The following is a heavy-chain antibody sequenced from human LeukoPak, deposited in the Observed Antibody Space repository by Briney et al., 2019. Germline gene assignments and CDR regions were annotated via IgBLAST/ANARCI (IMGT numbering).Heavy chain of an antibody. V-gene: IGHV3-23*01. CDR2: ISGNGGNT. Sequence: GGSLRLSCAASGFTFSSYAMSWVRQAPGKGLEWASAISGNGGNTYYADSVKGRFTISRDNSKNTLYLQMNSLRAEDTALYYCARAIVYWFFDLWGRGTLVTVSS. CDR1: GFTFSSYA. CDR3: ARAIVYWFFDL. J-gene: IGHJ2*01. D-gene: IGHD3-22*01.